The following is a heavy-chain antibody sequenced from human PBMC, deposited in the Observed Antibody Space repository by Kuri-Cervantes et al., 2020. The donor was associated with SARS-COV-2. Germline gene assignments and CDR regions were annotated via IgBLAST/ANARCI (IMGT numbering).Heavy chain of an antibody. CDR3: ARVSGYDFWSGTNWFDP. CDR2: IYYSGST. Sequence: SETLSLTCTVSGGSISSSSYYWGWIRQPPGKGLEWIGSIYYSGSTYYNPSLKSRVTISVDTSKNQFSLKLSSVTAADTAVYYCARVSGYDFWSGTNWFDPWGQGTLVTVSS. J-gene: IGHJ5*02. D-gene: IGHD3-3*01. CDR1: GGSISSSSYY. V-gene: IGHV4-39*01.